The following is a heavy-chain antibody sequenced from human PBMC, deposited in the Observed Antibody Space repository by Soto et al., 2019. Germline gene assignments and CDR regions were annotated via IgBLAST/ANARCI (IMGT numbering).Heavy chain of an antibody. Sequence: PGGSLRLSCAASGFTFSSYAMHWVRQAPGKGLEWVAVISYDGSNKYYADSVKGRFTISRDNSKNTLYLQMNSLRAEDTAVYYCARSLDCSGGSCYPNWFDPWGQGTLVTVSS. V-gene: IGHV3-30-3*01. CDR1: GFTFSSYA. J-gene: IGHJ5*02. CDR2: ISYDGSNK. D-gene: IGHD2-15*01. CDR3: ARSLDCSGGSCYPNWFDP.